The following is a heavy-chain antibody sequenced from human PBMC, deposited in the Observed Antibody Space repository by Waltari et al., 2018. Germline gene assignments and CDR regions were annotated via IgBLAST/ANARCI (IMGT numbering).Heavy chain of an antibody. Sequence: QVQLVESGGGVVQPGRSLRLSCAASGFTFSSYGMHWVRQAPGKGLEWVAVICYDGSNKYYADSLKGRFTISRDNSKNTLYLQMNSLRAEDTAVYYCARAPTYYDFWSGYYPYGMDVWGQGTTVTVSS. CDR3: ARAPTYYDFWSGYYPYGMDV. J-gene: IGHJ6*02. V-gene: IGHV3-33*01. CDR1: GFTFSSYG. CDR2: ICYDGSNK. D-gene: IGHD3-3*01.